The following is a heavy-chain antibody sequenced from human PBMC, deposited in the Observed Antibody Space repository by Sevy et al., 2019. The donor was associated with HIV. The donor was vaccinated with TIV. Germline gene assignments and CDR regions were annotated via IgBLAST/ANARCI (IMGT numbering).Heavy chain of an antibody. V-gene: IGHV1-24*01. J-gene: IGHJ3*02. CDR2: FDPEDGET. Sequence: ASVKVSCKVSGYTLTELSMHWVRQAPGKGLAWMGGFDPEDGETIYAQKFQGRVTMTEDTSTDTAYMELSSLRSEDTAVYYCATDSSGWRDAFDIWGQGTMVTVSS. CDR3: ATDSSGWRDAFDI. CDR1: GYTLTELS. D-gene: IGHD6-19*01.